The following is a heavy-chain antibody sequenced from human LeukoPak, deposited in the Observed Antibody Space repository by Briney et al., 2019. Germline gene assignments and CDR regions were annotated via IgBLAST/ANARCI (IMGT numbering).Heavy chain of an antibody. V-gene: IGHV3-74*01. Sequence: PGGSLRLSCAASGFTFSSYWMNWVRQVPGKGLVWVSRISSDGSSTSYADSVKGRFTISRDNAKNTLYLQMNSLRAEDTAVYYCARPIYSGSYYGSGSAIDYWGQGTLVTVSS. J-gene: IGHJ4*02. D-gene: IGHD3-10*01. CDR3: ARPIYSGSYYGSGSAIDY. CDR1: GFTFSSYW. CDR2: ISSDGSST.